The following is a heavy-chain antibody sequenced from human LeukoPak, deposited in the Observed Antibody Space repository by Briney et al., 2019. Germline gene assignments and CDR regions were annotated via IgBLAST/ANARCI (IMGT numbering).Heavy chain of an antibody. D-gene: IGHD3-16*02. CDR3: ARVPYDYVWGSYRPIFDY. V-gene: IGHV4-39*07. Sequence: SETLSLTCTVSGGSISSDSYYWGWIRQPPGKGLQWIGCIYYSGSTYYNPSLKSRVTISVDTSKNQFSLKLSSVTAADTAVYYCARVPYDYVWGSYRPIFDYWGQGTLVTVSS. CDR1: GGSISSDSYY. J-gene: IGHJ4*02. CDR2: IYYSGST.